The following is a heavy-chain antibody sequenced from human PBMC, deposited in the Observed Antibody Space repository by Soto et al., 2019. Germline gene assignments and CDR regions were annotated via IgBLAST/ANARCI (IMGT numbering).Heavy chain of an antibody. CDR1: GFTFSSYG. CDR3: AKDEVLVVAVARDYYGMDV. Sequence: QVQLVESGGGVVQPGRSLRLSCAASGFTFSSYGMHWVRQAPGKGREWVAVISYDVNNKYYADSVKGRFTISRDNSKNTLYLQMNSLRAEDTAVYYCAKDEVLVVAVARDYYGMDVWGQGTTVTVSS. CDR2: ISYDVNNK. J-gene: IGHJ6*02. D-gene: IGHD2-15*01. V-gene: IGHV3-30*18.